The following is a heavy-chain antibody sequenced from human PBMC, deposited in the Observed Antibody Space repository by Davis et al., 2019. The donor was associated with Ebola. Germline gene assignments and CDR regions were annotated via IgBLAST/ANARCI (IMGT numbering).Heavy chain of an antibody. CDR2: INHSGST. CDR1: GGSLSGYY. CDR3: ARWKLWGVPAATFDY. V-gene: IGHV4-34*01. Sequence: MPSETLSLTCAVYGGSLSGYYWNWIRQPPGKGLEWIGEINHSGSTNYNPSLKSRVSISIDTSKNQFSLKLSSVTAADTAVYYCARWKLWGVPAATFDYWGQGTLVTVSS. D-gene: IGHD2-2*01. J-gene: IGHJ4*02.